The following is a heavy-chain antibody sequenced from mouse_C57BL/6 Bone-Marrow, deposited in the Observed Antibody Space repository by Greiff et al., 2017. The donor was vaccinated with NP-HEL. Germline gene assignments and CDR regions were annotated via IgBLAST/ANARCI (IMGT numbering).Heavy chain of an antibody. J-gene: IGHJ2*01. D-gene: IGHD1-1*01. CDR3: ANSLRDYFDY. Sequence: QVQLQQSGAELVRPGTSVKMSCKASGYTFTNYWIGWAKQRPGHGLEWLGDIYPGGGYTTYNEKFKGKATLTADKSSSTAYMQFSSLTSEDSAIYYCANSLRDYFDYWGQGTTLTVSS. V-gene: IGHV1-63*01. CDR2: IYPGGGYT. CDR1: GYTFTNYW.